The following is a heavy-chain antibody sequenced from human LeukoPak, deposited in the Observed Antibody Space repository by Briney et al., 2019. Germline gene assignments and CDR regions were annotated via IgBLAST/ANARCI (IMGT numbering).Heavy chain of an antibody. Sequence: GASVKVSCKASGYTFTGYYMHWVRQAPGQGLEWMGWINPNSGGTNYAQKFQGRVTMTRDTSISTAYMELSRLRSDDTAVYYCARVGRRYGSGSYYFLDYWGQGTLVTVSS. V-gene: IGHV1-2*02. CDR3: ARVGRRYGSGSYYFLDY. J-gene: IGHJ4*02. CDR2: INPNSGGT. D-gene: IGHD3-10*01. CDR1: GYTFTGYY.